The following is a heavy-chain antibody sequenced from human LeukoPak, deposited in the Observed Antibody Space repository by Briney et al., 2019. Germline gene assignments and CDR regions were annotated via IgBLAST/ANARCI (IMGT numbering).Heavy chain of an antibody. D-gene: IGHD3-22*01. V-gene: IGHV3-30*18. J-gene: IGHJ4*02. CDR2: ISYDGSNK. Sequence: GGSLRLSCAASGFTFSSYGMHWVRQAPGKGLEWVAVISYDGSNKYYADSVKGRFTISRDNSKNTLYLQMNSLRAEDTAVYYCAKDYYYDSSGYSYYFDYWGQGTLVTVSS. CDR1: GFTFSSYG. CDR3: AKDYYYDSSGYSYYFDY.